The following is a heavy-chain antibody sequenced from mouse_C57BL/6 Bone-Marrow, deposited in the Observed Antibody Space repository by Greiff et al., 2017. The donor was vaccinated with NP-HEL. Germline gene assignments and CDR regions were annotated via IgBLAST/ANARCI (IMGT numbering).Heavy chain of an antibody. V-gene: IGHV1-55*01. J-gene: IGHJ2*01. CDR2: IYPGSGST. CDR1: GYTFTSYW. CDR3: ARERKGWVYYFDY. Sequence: QVQLQQSGAELVKPGASVKMSCKASGYTFTSYWITWVKQRPGQGLEWIGDIYPGSGSTNYNEKFKSKATLTVDTSSRTAYMQLSSLTSEDSAVYYCARERKGWVYYFDYWGQGTTLTVSS. D-gene: IGHD3-3*01.